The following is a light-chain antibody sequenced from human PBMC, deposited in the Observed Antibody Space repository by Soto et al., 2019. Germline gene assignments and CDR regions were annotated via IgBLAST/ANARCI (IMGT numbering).Light chain of an antibody. Sequence: QSVLTQPPSASGTPGQRVTISCSGGASNIGRNTVNWYQDLPGTAPKLLISSDNKRPSGVPDRFSGAKSGNTASLTISGLQAEDETDYYCSSYTSTNHVVFGGGTQLTVL. J-gene: IGLJ2*01. CDR2: SDN. CDR3: SSYTSTNHVV. CDR1: ASNIGRNT. V-gene: IGLV1-44*01.